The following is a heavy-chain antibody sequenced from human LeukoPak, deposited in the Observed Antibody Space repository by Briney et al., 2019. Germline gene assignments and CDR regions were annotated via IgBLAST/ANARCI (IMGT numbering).Heavy chain of an antibody. Sequence: PGGSLRLSCAASAFTFSNYAMNWVRQAPGKGLEWVSAIRDNGGSTYYADSVKGRFTISRDNSKNTLYLQMRSLRAEDTAVYYCAKDLYCSGGSCYGEAFDIWGQGTMVTVSS. CDR3: AKDLYCSGGSCYGEAFDI. V-gene: IGHV3-23*01. CDR2: IRDNGGST. J-gene: IGHJ3*02. D-gene: IGHD2-15*01. CDR1: AFTFSNYA.